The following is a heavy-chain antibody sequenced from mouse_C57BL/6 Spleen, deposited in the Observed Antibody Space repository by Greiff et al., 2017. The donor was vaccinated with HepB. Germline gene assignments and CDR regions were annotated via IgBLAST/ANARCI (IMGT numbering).Heavy chain of an antibody. V-gene: IGHV1-50*01. CDR1: GYTFPSSW. Sequence: QVQLQQPGAELVKPGASVKLSCKASGYTFPSSWMQWVKQRPGKGLEWIGEIDPSDSYTNYNQKFKGKAKLTVDTSSSPAYMQLSSLTSEDSAVYYCAASSGYGTVYWGQGTTLTVSS. D-gene: IGHD3-2*02. CDR3: AASSGYGTVY. CDR2: IDPSDSYT. J-gene: IGHJ2*01.